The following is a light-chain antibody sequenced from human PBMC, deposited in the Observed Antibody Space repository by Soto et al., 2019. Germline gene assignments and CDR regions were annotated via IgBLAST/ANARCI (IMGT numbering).Light chain of an antibody. CDR1: QTISSY. V-gene: IGKV1-39*01. Sequence: DIQMTQSPSSLSASVGDIVTITCRASQTISSYLNWYQQKPGKAPKLLTYVAASLQGGVPSKFSGSGSGTDFTLTIGSMQPDYFATYYCQQSYSTPITVGQGTRLEIK. CDR3: QQSYSTPIT. J-gene: IGKJ5*01. CDR2: VAA.